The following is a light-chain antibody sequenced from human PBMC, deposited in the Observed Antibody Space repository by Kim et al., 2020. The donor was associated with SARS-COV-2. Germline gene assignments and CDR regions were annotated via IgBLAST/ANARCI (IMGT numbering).Light chain of an antibody. V-gene: IGKV3-20*01. CDR1: QRVSSGY. CDR2: IAS. Sequence: GDTASLPYGARQRVSSGYVAWYQQKPAQSPSLLIYIASSRPTGVPARFSGGVSGTDFTLPISRLEPEDFTVYYCELYCNTPYTFGQGTKLEI. CDR3: ELYCNTPYT. J-gene: IGKJ2*01.